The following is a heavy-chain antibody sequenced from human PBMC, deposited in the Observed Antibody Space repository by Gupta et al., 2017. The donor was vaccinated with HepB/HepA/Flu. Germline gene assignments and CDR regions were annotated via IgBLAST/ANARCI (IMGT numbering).Heavy chain of an antibody. V-gene: IGHV3-21*04. J-gene: IGHJ6*02. CDR3: ARDGGARKGIDV. Sequence: EVQLVESGGGLVKPGGSLRLPCAASGFTFSSYSMNWVRQAPGKGLEWVITISSCSGYRNYADSVKSRFTISIDNAKNSLFLQMNSLGAEDTAVYYCARDGGARKGIDVWGQGTTVTVSS. CDR1: GFTFSSYS. CDR2: ISSCSGYR. D-gene: IGHD3-3*01.